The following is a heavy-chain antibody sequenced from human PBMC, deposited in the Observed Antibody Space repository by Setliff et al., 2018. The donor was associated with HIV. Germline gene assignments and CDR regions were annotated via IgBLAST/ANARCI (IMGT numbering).Heavy chain of an antibody. CDR1: GGSFSGYY. D-gene: IGHD6-6*01. J-gene: IGHJ4*02. V-gene: IGHV4-34*01. CDR2: INHSGST. CDR3: ARGLTARRVGNFDY. Sequence: SETLSLTCAVYGGSFSGYYWNWIRQPPGKGLEWIGEINHSGSTNYNPSLKSRVTISVDTSKNQFSLKLSSVTAADTAVYYCARGLTARRVGNFDYWGRGTLVTVSS.